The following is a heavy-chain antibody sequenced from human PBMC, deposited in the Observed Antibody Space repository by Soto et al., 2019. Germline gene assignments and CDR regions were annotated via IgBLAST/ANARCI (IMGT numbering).Heavy chain of an antibody. Sequence: PSETLSLTCTVSGGSISSGGYYWSWIRQHPGKGLEWIGYIYYSGSTYYNPSLKSRVTISVDTSKNQFSLKLSSVTTADTALYYCARGVRDFWGGTRPFDYWGQGTLVTVSS. CDR1: GGSISSGGYY. J-gene: IGHJ4*02. CDR3: ARGVRDFWGGTRPFDY. CDR2: IYYSGST. V-gene: IGHV4-31*03. D-gene: IGHD3-3*01.